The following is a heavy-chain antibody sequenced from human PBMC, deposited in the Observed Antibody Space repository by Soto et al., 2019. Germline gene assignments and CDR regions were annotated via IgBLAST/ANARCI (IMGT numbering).Heavy chain of an antibody. CDR3: ARVVPATVYYDFWSGYSQGWFDP. CDR2: TYYRSKWYN. J-gene: IGHJ5*02. V-gene: IGHV6-1*01. Sequence: QVQLQQSGPGLVKPSQTLSLTCAISGDSVSSNSAAWNWIRQSPSRGLEWLGRTYYRSKWYNDYAVSVKSRITLNPDTSKNQFSLQLNSVTPEDTAVYYCARVVPATVYYDFWSGYSQGWFDPWGQGTLVTVSS. D-gene: IGHD3-3*01. CDR1: GDSVSSNSAA.